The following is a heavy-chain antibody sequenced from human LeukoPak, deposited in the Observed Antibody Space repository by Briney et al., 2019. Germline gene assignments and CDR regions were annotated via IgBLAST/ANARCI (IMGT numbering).Heavy chain of an antibody. CDR2: ISGSGGST. D-gene: IGHD3-22*01. V-gene: IGHV3-23*01. Sequence: GGSLRLSSAASGFTFSSYAMSWVRQAPGKGLEWVSAISGSGGSTYYADSVKGRFTISRDNSKNTLHLQMNSLRAEDTAVYYCARSTYYYDNSGYYPGDYWGQGTLVTVSS. CDR1: GFTFSSYA. J-gene: IGHJ4*02. CDR3: ARSTYYYDNSGYYPGDY.